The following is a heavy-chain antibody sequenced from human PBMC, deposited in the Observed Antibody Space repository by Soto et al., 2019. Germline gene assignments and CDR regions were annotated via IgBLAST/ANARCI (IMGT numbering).Heavy chain of an antibody. Sequence: SETLSLTCTVPGGSISTSSHYWGWIRQPPGKGLEWIGYIYYSGSTYYNPSLKSRVTISVDTSKSQFSLKLSSVTAADTAVYYCASLFYYDSSGFYYFFDYWGQGTLVTVSS. CDR1: GGSISTSSHY. CDR3: ASLFYYDSSGFYYFFDY. CDR2: IYYSGST. J-gene: IGHJ4*02. V-gene: IGHV4-39*01. D-gene: IGHD3-22*01.